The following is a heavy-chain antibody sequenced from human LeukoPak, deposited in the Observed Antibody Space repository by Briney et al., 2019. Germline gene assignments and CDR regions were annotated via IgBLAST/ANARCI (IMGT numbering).Heavy chain of an antibody. V-gene: IGHV3-53*01. J-gene: IGHJ6*04. CDR2: IYSGGNT. CDR3: VRDLT. Sequence: PGGSLCLSCAASGFTFSTNPMTWVRQAPGKGLEWVSVIYSGGNTYYADSVKGRFTISRDNSKNTLYLQMNSLRAEDTAVYYCVRDLTWGNGTPVSSSS. CDR1: GFTFSTNP.